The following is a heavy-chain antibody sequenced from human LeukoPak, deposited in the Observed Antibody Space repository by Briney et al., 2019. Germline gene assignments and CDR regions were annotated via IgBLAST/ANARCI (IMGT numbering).Heavy chain of an antibody. J-gene: IGHJ4*02. CDR1: GLPIADFA. CDR2: ISGDGVST. CDR3: ARESGKFDY. V-gene: IGHV3-43*02. Sequence: TGGSLRLSCVASGLPIADFAMHWVRQAPGKGLEWVSLISGDGVSTFYADSVKGRFSISGDNSKNSLSLEMNSLRTEDTAMYYCARESGKFDYWGQGTLVAVSS.